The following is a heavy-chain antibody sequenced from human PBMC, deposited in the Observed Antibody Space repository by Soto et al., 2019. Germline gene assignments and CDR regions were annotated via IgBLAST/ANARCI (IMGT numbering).Heavy chain of an antibody. V-gene: IGHV5-51*01. CDR1: GYSFTKYW. J-gene: IGHJ4*02. CDR3: ARRGDSSGYMDY. D-gene: IGHD3-22*01. Sequence: PGESLKISCKGSGYSFTKYWIAWVRQMPGKSLEWMGIIYPGDSDTRYSPSFQGQVTISADKSINTAYLQWSSLKASDTAMYCCARRGDSSGYMDYWGQGILVTVSS. CDR2: IYPGDSDT.